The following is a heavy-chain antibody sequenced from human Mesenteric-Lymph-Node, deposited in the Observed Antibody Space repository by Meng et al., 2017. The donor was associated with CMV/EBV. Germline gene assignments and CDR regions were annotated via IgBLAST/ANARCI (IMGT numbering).Heavy chain of an antibody. CDR3: AITLTTRDGMDV. CDR1: GYTFTSYD. CDR2: INPNSGYT. Sequence: ASVKVSCKASGYTFTSYDINWVRQATGQGLEWMGWINPNSGYTKFAQKFEGRVTMTRDTSISTAYMELSSLISDDTAVYYCAITLTTRDGMDVWGQGTTVTVSS. J-gene: IGHJ6*02. D-gene: IGHD1-14*01. V-gene: IGHV1-2*02.